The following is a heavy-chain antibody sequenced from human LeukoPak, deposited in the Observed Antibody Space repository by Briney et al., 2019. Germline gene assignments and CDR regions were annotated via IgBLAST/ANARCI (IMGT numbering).Heavy chain of an antibody. CDR1: GFTFSSYE. CDR3: ARGWISDSCDY. Sequence: GRSLRLSCAASGFTFSSYEMNWVRQAPGKGLEWVSYISSSGSNIYYADSVKGRFTISRDNAKNSLYLQMNSLRAEDTAVYYCARGWISDSCDYWGQGTLVTVSS. J-gene: IGHJ4*02. D-gene: IGHD5-12*01. CDR2: ISSSGSNI. V-gene: IGHV3-48*03.